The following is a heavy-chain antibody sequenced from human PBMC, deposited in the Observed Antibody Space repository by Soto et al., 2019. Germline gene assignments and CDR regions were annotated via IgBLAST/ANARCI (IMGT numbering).Heavy chain of an antibody. CDR3: ARNLPNPAAGTFDY. D-gene: IGHD6-13*01. CDR2: IYYSGST. CDR1: GGSISSSSYY. V-gene: IGHV4-39*01. J-gene: IGHJ4*02. Sequence: QLQLQESGPGLVKPSETLSLTCTVSGGSISSSSYYWGWIRQPPGKGLEWIGSIYYSGSTYYNPSLKSRVTISGDTSKNQFSLKLSSVTAADTAVYYCARNLPNPAAGTFDYWGQGTLVTVSS.